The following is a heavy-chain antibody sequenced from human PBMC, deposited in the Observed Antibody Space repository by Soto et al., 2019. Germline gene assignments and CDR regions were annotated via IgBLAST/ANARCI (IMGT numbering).Heavy chain of an antibody. CDR2: IVVGSGNT. V-gene: IGHV1-58*01. J-gene: IGHJ4*02. Sequence: ASVKVSCKASGFTFFTSAVQWVRQARGQRLEWIGWIVVGSGNTNYAQKFQERVTITRDMSTNTAYMELSSLRSEDTAVYYCAADPYCGGDCYFDYWGQGIMVTVSS. D-gene: IGHD2-21*02. CDR3: AADPYCGGDCYFDY. CDR1: GFTFFTSA.